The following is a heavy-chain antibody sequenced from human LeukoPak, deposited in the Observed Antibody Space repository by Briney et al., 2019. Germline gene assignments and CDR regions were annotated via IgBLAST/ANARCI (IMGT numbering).Heavy chain of an antibody. CDR3: ARVFRTAAGSYFYYYGMDV. Sequence: PSETLSLTCTVSGGSVSSGSYYWSWIRQPPGKGLEWIGYMSYSGSTNYNPSLKSRVTISVDTSKSQFSLKLSSVTAADTAVYYCARVFRTAAGSYFYYYGMDVWGQGTTVTVSS. V-gene: IGHV4-61*01. CDR1: GGSVSSGSYY. J-gene: IGHJ6*02. CDR2: MSYSGST. D-gene: IGHD6-13*01.